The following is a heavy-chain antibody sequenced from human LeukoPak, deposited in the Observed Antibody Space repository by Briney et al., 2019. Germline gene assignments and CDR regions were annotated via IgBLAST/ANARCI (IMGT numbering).Heavy chain of an antibody. J-gene: IGHJ4*02. Sequence: SGPTLVNPTQTLTLTCTFSGFSLSTSGVGVGWIRQPPGKALEWLALIYWDDDKCYSPSLKSRLTITKDTSKNQVVLTMTNMDPVDTATYYCAHRTTSGTVASFDYWSQGTLVTVSS. CDR2: IYWDDDK. V-gene: IGHV2-5*02. CDR1: GFSLSTSGVG. CDR3: AHRTTSGTVASFDY. D-gene: IGHD4-23*01.